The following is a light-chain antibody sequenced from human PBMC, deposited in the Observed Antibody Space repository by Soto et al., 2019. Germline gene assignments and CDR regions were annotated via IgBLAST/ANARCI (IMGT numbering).Light chain of an antibody. J-gene: IGKJ4*01. V-gene: IGKV1-27*01. CDR1: QGISNY. Sequence: DIQMTQSPSSLSASVGDRVTITCRASQGISNYLAWYQQKPGKVPKLLIYAASTLQSGVPSRFSGSGSGTDFTLTISSLQPEDVATYYCQKYNSALGTTFGGGTKVEIK. CDR2: AAS. CDR3: QKYNSALGTT.